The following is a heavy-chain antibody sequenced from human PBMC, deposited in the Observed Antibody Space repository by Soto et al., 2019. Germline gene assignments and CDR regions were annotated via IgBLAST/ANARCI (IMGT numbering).Heavy chain of an antibody. CDR1: DGSVSSGSYY. D-gene: IGHD2-2*01. J-gene: IGHJ6*02. CDR2: IYYSGST. Sequence: SETLSLTCTVSDGSVSSGSYYWNWIRQPPGKGLEWIGSIYYSGSTYYNPSLKSRVTISVDTSKNQFSLKLSSVTAADTAVYYCARQGVKGYCISTSCPGDVWGQGTTVTVSS. V-gene: IGHV4-39*01. CDR3: ARQGVKGYCISTSCPGDV.